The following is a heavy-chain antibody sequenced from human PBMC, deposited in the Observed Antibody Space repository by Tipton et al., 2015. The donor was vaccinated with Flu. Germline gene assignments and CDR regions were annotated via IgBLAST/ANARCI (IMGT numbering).Heavy chain of an antibody. V-gene: IGHV4-34*01. Sequence: TLSLTCTVSGGSISSHYWSWLRQPAGKGLEWIGEINHSGSTNYNPSLKSRVTISVDTSKNQFSLKLSSATAADTAVYYCARVTELLWFGEARGGFDPWGQGTLVTVSS. CDR3: ARVTELLWFGEARGGFDP. J-gene: IGHJ5*02. D-gene: IGHD3-10*01. CDR1: GGSISSHY. CDR2: INHSGST.